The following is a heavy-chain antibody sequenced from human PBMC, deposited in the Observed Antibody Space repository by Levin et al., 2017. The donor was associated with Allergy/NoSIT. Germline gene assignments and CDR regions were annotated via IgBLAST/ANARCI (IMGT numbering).Heavy chain of an antibody. Sequence: GESLKISCAASGFTFSNVWMSWVRQAPGKGPEWVARIKSKTDGGTTDYAAPVKGRFTISRDDSKNTLYLQMNSLRTEDTAVYYCATEDNGNFDSWGQGTMVTVSS. CDR1: GFTFSNVW. D-gene: IGHD1-14*01. CDR3: ATEDNGNFDS. V-gene: IGHV3-15*01. CDR2: IKSKTDGGTT. J-gene: IGHJ4*02.